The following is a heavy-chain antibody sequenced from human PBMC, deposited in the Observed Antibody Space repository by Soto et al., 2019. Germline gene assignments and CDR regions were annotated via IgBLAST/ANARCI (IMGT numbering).Heavy chain of an antibody. J-gene: IGHJ6*02. D-gene: IGHD2-21*01. CDR3: AKDPPIPTLTIPRFYYYVMDV. CDR1: GFTFSSYA. CDR2: ISDSGGNT. V-gene: IGHV3-23*01. Sequence: GGSLRLSCAASGFTFSSYAMRWVRQAPGKGLEWVSSISDSGGNTYYADSVKGRFTISRDNSKNTLYLQMNSLRAEDTAVYYCAKDPPIPTLTIPRFYYYVMDVWGQGTTVTVSS.